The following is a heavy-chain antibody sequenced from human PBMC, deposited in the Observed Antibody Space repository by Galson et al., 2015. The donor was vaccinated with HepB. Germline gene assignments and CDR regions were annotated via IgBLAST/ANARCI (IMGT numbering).Heavy chain of an antibody. V-gene: IGHV3-23*01. J-gene: IGHJ4*02. D-gene: IGHD3-10*01. CDR3: AKVPDFYASGSLDF. CDR1: GFTFNNYA. CDR2: IRGSGDGT. Sequence: SLRLSCAASGFTFNNYAMSWVRQAPGKGLEWVSSIRGSGDGTYYADSVKGRFTISRDNSKNTLYLQLNSLRAEDTAVYYCAKVPDFYASGSLDFWGQGTLVTVSS.